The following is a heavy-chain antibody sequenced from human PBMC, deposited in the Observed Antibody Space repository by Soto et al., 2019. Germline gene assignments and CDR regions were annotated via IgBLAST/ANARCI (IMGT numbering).Heavy chain of an antibody. D-gene: IGHD5-12*01. Sequence: QVQLVQSGAEVKKPGSSVKVSCKASGGTFSSYAISWVRQAPGQGLEWMGGIIPIFGTANYAQKFQGRVTITADKSTSTAYMELSSLRSEDTAVYYCARGEMATTSYYYYGMDVWGQGTTVTVSS. CDR1: GGTFSSYA. V-gene: IGHV1-69*06. J-gene: IGHJ6*02. CDR3: ARGEMATTSYYYYGMDV. CDR2: IIPIFGTA.